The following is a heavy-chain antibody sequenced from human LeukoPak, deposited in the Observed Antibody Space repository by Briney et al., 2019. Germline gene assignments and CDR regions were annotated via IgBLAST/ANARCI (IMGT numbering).Heavy chain of an antibody. D-gene: IGHD6-19*01. CDR2: IGSSGTTI. CDR3: ALLAVASDFDY. V-gene: IGHV3-48*03. CDR1: GFPFSVYE. J-gene: IGHJ4*02. Sequence: GGSLRLSCAVSGFPFSVYEMSWVRQAQGKGLEWVSNIGSSGTTIYYADSVRGRFSISRDNAKSSLYLQMNSLRVEDTAVYYCALLAVASDFDYWGEGALVTVSS.